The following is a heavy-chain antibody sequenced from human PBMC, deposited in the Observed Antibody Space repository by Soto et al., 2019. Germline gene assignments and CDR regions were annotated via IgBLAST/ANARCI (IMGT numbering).Heavy chain of an antibody. V-gene: IGHV3-23*01. J-gene: IGHJ4*02. D-gene: IGHD6-13*01. CDR3: AKRIPFSSGWYSPLFDY. CDR2: ISESGGST. Sequence: GGSLRLSCAASGFSFSDYAMSWVRQAPGKGLEWVSVISESGGSTHYADSVRGRFTVSRDNSKNSLSLRMNSLRDEDTAVYFCAKRIPFSSGWYSPLFDYWGQGALVTVSS. CDR1: GFSFSDYA.